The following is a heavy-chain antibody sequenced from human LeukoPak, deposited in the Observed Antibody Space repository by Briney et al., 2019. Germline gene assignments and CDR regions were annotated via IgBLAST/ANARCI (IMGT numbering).Heavy chain of an antibody. V-gene: IGHV3-13*04. Sequence: QPGGSLRLSCAASGFTFSSYDMHWVRQATGKGLEGVSAIGIACDTYYSGSVKGRFTISRENAKNFLYLQMNSLRAGDTAVYYCARGNILTGYDCWGQGTLVTVSS. CDR2: IGIACDT. J-gene: IGHJ4*02. D-gene: IGHD3-9*01. CDR1: GFTFSSYD. CDR3: ARGNILTGYDC.